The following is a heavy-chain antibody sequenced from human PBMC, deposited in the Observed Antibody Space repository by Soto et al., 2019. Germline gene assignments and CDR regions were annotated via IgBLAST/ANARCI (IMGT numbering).Heavy chain of an antibody. CDR3: AKDPGTTFWSGYLGYYFDY. CDR1: GFTFSSYG. Sequence: QVQLVESGGGVVQPGRSLRLSCAASGFTFSSYGMHWVRQAPGKGLEWVAVISYGGSNKYYADSVKGRFTISRDNSKNTLYLQMNSLRAEDTAVYYCAKDPGTTFWSGYLGYYFDYWGQGTLVTVSS. D-gene: IGHD3-3*01. V-gene: IGHV3-30*18. CDR2: ISYGGSNK. J-gene: IGHJ4*02.